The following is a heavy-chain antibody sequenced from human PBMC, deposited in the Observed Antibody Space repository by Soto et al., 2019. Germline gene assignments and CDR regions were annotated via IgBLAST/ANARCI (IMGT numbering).Heavy chain of an antibody. CDR1: GFTFSSYG. D-gene: IGHD5-18*01. Sequence: QVQLVESGGGVVQPGRSLRLSCAASGFTFSSYGMHWVRQAPGKGLEWVAVISYDGSNKYYADSVKGRFTISRDNSKNTLYLQMNSLRGEDTDVYYCAKDRGGYSLEGGGMDVWGQGTTVTVSS. V-gene: IGHV3-30*18. CDR3: AKDRGGYSLEGGGMDV. J-gene: IGHJ6*02. CDR2: ISYDGSNK.